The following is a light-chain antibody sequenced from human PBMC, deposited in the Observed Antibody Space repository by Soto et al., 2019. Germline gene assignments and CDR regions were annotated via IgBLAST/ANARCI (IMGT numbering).Light chain of an antibody. CDR3: QQSNSFPYT. J-gene: IGKJ2*01. V-gene: IGKV1-12*01. Sequence: DIQVTQSPSSVSASVGDRVTITGRATRDISRWLAWYQQKPGKAPKRVIYAASNLQSGVPSRFSGSGSGTDFTLTINNLQPDDYATYYCQQSNSFPYTFRQGTKLEI. CDR1: RDISRW. CDR2: AAS.